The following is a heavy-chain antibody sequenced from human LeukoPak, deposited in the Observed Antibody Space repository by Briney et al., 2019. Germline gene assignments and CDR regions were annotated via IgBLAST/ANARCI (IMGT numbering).Heavy chain of an antibody. J-gene: IGHJ4*02. CDR2: ISSGGNT. CDR3: ARRAGAYSHPYDY. V-gene: IGHV3-53*01. D-gene: IGHD4/OR15-4a*01. CDR1: GFTVSSNS. Sequence: PGGSLRLSCKVSGFTVSSNSWSWVSQAPGKGLEWVSFISSGGNTDHSDSVKGRFTISRDNSKNTLYLQMNSLRAEDTAVYYCARRAGAYSHPYDYWGQGTLVTVSS.